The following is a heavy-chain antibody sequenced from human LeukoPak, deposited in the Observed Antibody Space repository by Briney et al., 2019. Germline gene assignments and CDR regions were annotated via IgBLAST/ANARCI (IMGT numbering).Heavy chain of an antibody. CDR1: GFTVSNNY. CDR3: ARGPPYFGSGNYYHIVDY. J-gene: IGHJ4*02. D-gene: IGHD3-10*01. V-gene: IGHV3-53*01. Sequence: GGSLRLSCAASGFTVSNNYMSWVRQAPGKGLEWVSVIYSGGSTYYADSMKGRFTISRDNSKNTLYLQINSLRVEDTAVYYCARGPPYFGSGNYYHIVDYWGQGTLVTVSS. CDR2: IYSGGST.